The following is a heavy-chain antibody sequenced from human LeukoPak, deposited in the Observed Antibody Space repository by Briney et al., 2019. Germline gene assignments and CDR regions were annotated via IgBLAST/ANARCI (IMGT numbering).Heavy chain of an antibody. J-gene: IGHJ4*02. D-gene: IGHD3-16*01. Sequence: TGGSLRLSCAASGFTFSDYDMTWVRQAPGKGLEWVSAISGSGVSTYYADSVKGRFTISRDNAKNSLYLQMNSLRAEDTAVYYCAAQGGLDYWGQGTLVTVSS. CDR1: GFTFSDYD. CDR2: ISGSGVST. CDR3: AAQGGLDY. V-gene: IGHV3-23*01.